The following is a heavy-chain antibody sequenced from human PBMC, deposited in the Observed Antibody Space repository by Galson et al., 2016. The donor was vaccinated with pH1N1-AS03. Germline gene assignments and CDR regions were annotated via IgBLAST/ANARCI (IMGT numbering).Heavy chain of an antibody. Sequence: SVKVSCKASGYTFTRYYVHWVRQAPGEGLEWMGVIDPSGGGTTYAQKFQDRVTMTRDTSTSSAHMELSSLRFDDTAVYYCRASGSGTQAYLDYWGQGPPVAVSS. D-gene: IGHD3-10*01. CDR3: RASGSGTQAYLDY. CDR2: IDPSGGGT. J-gene: IGHJ4*02. V-gene: IGHV1-46*01. CDR1: GYTFTRYY.